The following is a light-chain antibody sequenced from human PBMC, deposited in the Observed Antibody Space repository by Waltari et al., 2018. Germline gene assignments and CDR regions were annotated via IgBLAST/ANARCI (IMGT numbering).Light chain of an antibody. CDR2: ETS. CDR3: QNYERLPAT. CDR1: QNIRKY. Sequence: EIVLTQSPGTLSLSPGERATLSCRASQNIRKYLVWYQQKPGQAHRLLMYETSIRATGTPDRFSGSGFGTDFSLTISRLEPEDFAVYYCQNYERLPATFGQGTKVEIK. V-gene: IGKV3-20*01. J-gene: IGKJ1*01.